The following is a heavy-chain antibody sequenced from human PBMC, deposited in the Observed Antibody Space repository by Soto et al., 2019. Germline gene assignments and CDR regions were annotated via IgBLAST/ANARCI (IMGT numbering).Heavy chain of an antibody. V-gene: IGHV4-34*01. CDR1: GGSLGGFH. Sequence: QVQLQQWGAGLLKPSETLSLTCAVSGGSLGGFHWSWIRQPPGKGLEWIGEISRSGSTNYAPSLKSRVTMSMDTSRNQVSLNLSSVTDADTAVYYCARGRTAALIETRLFRVLFDLWGHGNLVTVSS. CDR3: ARGRTAALIETRLFRVLFDL. J-gene: IGHJ4*01. D-gene: IGHD3-10*01. CDR2: ISRSGST.